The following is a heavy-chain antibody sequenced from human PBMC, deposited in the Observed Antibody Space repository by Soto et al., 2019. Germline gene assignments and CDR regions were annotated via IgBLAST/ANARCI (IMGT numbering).Heavy chain of an antibody. CDR1: GGTFSSYA. V-gene: IGHV1-69*01. CDR3: ARDLTYYDFWSGPHPPGWFDP. D-gene: IGHD3-3*01. Sequence: QVQLVQSGAEVKKPGSSVKVSCKASGGTFSSYAISWVRQAPGQGLEWMGGIIPIFGTANYAQKFQGRVTITADESTSTAYTELSSLRSEDTAVYYCARDLTYYDFWSGPHPPGWFDPWGQGTLVTVSS. J-gene: IGHJ5*02. CDR2: IIPIFGTA.